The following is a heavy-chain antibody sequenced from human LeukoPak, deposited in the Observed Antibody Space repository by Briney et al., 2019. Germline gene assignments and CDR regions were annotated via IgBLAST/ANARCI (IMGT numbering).Heavy chain of an antibody. V-gene: IGHV3-30*18. CDR3: AKDRYSSLSALIDY. D-gene: IGHD6-6*01. CDR1: GFTFSSYG. Sequence: GGSLRLSCAASGFTFSSYGMHWVRQAPGKGLEWVAVISYDGSNKYYADSVKGRFTISRDNSKNTLYLQMNSLRAEDTAVYYCAKDRYSSLSALIDYWGQGTLVTVSS. CDR2: ISYDGSNK. J-gene: IGHJ4*02.